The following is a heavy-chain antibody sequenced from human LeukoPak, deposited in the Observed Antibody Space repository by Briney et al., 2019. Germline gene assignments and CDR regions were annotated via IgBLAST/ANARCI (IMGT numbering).Heavy chain of an antibody. J-gene: IGHJ6*03. CDR1: RGTFSSYG. Sequence: GASVKVSCKASRGTFSSYGISWVRQAPGQGLEWMGGVIPIFGRVNYAQKFQGRATITTDESTSTAYMELSSLTSEDTAVYYCAIQESGYSDCDWYYYYYMDVWGKGTTVTVSS. V-gene: IGHV1-69*05. CDR3: AIQESGYSDCDWYYYYYMDV. CDR2: VIPIFGRV. D-gene: IGHD2-21*01.